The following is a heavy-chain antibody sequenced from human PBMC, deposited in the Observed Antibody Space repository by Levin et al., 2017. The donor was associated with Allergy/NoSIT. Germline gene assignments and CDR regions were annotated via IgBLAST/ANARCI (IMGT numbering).Heavy chain of an antibody. CDR2: IYPGDSDT. CDR3: ARHEQGPKRGYFDY. Sequence: GESLKISCKGSGYSFTSYWIGWVRQMPGKGLEWMGIIYPGDSDTRYSPSFQGQVTISADKSVSTAYLYWSSLRASDTGIYYCARHEQGPKRGYFDYWGQGTLVTVSP. V-gene: IGHV5-51*01. J-gene: IGHJ4*02. D-gene: IGHD1/OR15-1a*01. CDR1: GYSFTSYW.